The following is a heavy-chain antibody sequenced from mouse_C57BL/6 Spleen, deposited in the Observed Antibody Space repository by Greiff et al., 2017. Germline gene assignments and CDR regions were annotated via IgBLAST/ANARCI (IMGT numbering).Heavy chain of an antibody. CDR3: TRGIDYAMDY. CDR1: GYTFTDYE. CDR2: IDPETGGT. Sequence: VKLQESGAELVRPGASVTLSCKASGYTFTDYEMHWVKQTPVHGLEWIGAIDPETGGTAYNQKFKGKAILTAEKSSSTAYIELRSLTSEDSAVYYCTRGIDYAMDYWGQGTSVTVSS. V-gene: IGHV1-15*01. J-gene: IGHJ4*01.